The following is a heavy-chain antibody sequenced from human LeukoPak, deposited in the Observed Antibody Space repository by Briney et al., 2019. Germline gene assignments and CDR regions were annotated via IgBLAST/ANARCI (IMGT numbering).Heavy chain of an antibody. CDR1: GYTFTGYY. CDR2: INPNSGGT. V-gene: IGHV1-2*06. Sequence: GASVKVSCKASGYTFTGYYMHWVRQAPGQGLEWMGRINPNSGGTNYAQKCQGRVTMTRDTSISTAYMELSRLRSDDTAVYYCARGWVAGNGYFDYWGQGTLVTVSS. J-gene: IGHJ4*02. CDR3: ARGWVAGNGYFDY. D-gene: IGHD6-19*01.